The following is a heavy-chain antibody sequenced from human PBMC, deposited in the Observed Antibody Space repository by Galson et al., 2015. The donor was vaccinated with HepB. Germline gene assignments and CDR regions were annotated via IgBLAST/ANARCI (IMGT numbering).Heavy chain of an antibody. D-gene: IGHD3-10*01. Sequence: SLRLSCAASGFTFEDYAMHWARQVPGKGLEWVSGISWNSDFTGYADSVRGRFTISRDNAKYFLYLQMNSLRPEDTALYYCAQDLTYYYGSGSYFVGMDVWGQGTTVTVSS. J-gene: IGHJ6*02. V-gene: IGHV3-9*01. CDR1: GFTFEDYA. CDR2: ISWNSDFT. CDR3: AQDLTYYYGSGSYFVGMDV.